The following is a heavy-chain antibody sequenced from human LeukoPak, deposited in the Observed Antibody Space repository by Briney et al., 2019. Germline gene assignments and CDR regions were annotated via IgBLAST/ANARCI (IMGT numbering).Heavy chain of an antibody. J-gene: IGHJ4*02. Sequence: GGSLRLSCAASGFTFSSYWMSWVRQAPGKGLERVANIKQDGSEKYYVDSVKGRFTISRDNTKNSLYLQMNSLRAEDTAVYYCARDDSRSTFDYWGQGTLVTVSS. V-gene: IGHV3-7*01. CDR3: ARDDSRSTFDY. CDR2: IKQDGSEK. CDR1: GFTFSSYW. D-gene: IGHD6-6*01.